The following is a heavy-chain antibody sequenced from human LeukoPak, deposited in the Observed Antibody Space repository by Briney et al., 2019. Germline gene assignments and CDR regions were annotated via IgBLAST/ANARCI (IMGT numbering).Heavy chain of an antibody. D-gene: IGHD3-16*02. V-gene: IGHV4-39*01. CDR1: GGSISSSSYY. CDR2: IYYSGST. CDR3: ARHVHDYIWGSYRHGRYDY. J-gene: IGHJ4*02. Sequence: SETLSLTCTVSGGSISSSSYYGCWIRQPPGKGLEWIGSIYYSGSTYYNPSLKSRVTISVDTSKNQFSLKLSSVTAADTAVYYCARHVHDYIWGSYRHGRYDYWGQGTLVTVSS.